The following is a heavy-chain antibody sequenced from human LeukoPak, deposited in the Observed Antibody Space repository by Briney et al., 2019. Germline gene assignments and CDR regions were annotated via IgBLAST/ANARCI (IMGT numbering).Heavy chain of an antibody. J-gene: IGHJ5*02. V-gene: IGHV1-2*04. CDR2: INPNSGDT. CDR1: GYTFTGYY. CDR3: ARERGGYCSGGSCYPNWFDP. D-gene: IGHD2-15*01. Sequence: ASVKVSCKASGYTFTGYYMHWVRQAPGQGLEWMGWINPNSGDTNYAQKFQGWVTMTRDTSISTAYMELSRLRSDDTAVYYCARERGGYCSGGSCYPNWFDPWGQGTLVTVSS.